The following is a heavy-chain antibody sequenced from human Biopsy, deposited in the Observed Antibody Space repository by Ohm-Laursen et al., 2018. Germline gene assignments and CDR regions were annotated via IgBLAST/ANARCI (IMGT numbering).Heavy chain of an antibody. D-gene: IGHD3-3*01. J-gene: IGHJ3*01. CDR1: GGSIGGSGDY. V-gene: IGHV4-61*08. CDR2: ISDTGTT. CDR3: ARLFRLDDYWNDDPPDGFDV. Sequence: SETLSLTCTVSGGSIGGSGDYWSWIRQPPGKGLEWIGYISDTGTTNYNPSLRGRVAMSVDTSKNQFFLQLTSVTAADTAMFFCARLFRLDDYWNDDPPDGFDVWGQGTMVTVSS.